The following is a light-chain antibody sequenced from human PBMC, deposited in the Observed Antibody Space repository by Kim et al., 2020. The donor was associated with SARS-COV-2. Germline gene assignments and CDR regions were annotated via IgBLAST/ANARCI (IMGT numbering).Light chain of an antibody. V-gene: IGKV3-11*01. CDR3: QQRSNWPRT. Sequence: EIVLTQSPVTLSLSPGERATLSCRASQSVSTSLVWYQQKPDQAPRLLIYDTSTMATGIPARFSGSGSGTDFTFTISSLEPEDFAVYYCQQRSNWPRTFGGGTKLEI. CDR1: QSVSTS. CDR2: DTS. J-gene: IGKJ4*01.